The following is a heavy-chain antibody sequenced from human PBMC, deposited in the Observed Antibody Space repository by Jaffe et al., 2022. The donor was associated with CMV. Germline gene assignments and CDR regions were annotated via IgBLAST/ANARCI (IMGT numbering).Heavy chain of an antibody. CDR1: GGSFSGYY. Sequence: QVQLQQWGAGLLKPSETLSLTCAVYGGSFSGYYWSWIRQPPGKGLEWIGEINHSGSTNYNPSLKSRVTISVDTSKNQFSLKLSSVTAADTAVYYCARGVLVDGWLTYNWFDPWGQGTLVTVSS. D-gene: IGHD6-19*01. CDR3: ARGVLVDGWLTYNWFDP. V-gene: IGHV4-34*01. CDR2: INHSGST. J-gene: IGHJ5*02.